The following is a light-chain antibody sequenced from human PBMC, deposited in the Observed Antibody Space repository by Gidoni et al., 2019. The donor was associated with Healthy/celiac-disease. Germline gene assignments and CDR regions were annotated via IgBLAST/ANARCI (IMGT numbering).Light chain of an antibody. J-gene: IGKJ1*01. CDR3: QQYGSSPPWT. Sequence: ELLLTHSPATLSLSPGERATLSCSASQSGSSSYVAWYQQKPGQTPRLLIYGASSRATGIPDRCSGSGCGTDFTLTISRLEPEEFAVYYCQQYGSSPPWTFGQGTKVEIK. V-gene: IGKV3-20*01. CDR2: GAS. CDR1: QSGSSSY.